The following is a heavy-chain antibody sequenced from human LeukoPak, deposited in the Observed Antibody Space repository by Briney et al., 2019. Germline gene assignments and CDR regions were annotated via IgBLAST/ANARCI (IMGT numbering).Heavy chain of an antibody. CDR2: IYSGGST. CDR1: GFTVSSNY. Sequence: GGSLRLSCADSGFTVSSNYMSRVRQAPGKGLEWVSVIYSGGSTYYADSAKGRFTISRDNSKNTLYLQMNSLRAEDTAVYYCARGLLNDWNGHFDYWGQGTLVIVSS. V-gene: IGHV3-66*01. CDR3: ARGLLNDWNGHFDY. J-gene: IGHJ4*02. D-gene: IGHD1-1*01.